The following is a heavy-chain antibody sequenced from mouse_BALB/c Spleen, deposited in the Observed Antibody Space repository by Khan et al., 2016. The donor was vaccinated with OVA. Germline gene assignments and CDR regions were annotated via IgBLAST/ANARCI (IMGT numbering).Heavy chain of an antibody. J-gene: IGHJ3*01. CDR2: INTSNGGT. CDR3: TRSEYGAMAY. V-gene: IGHV1S81*02. Sequence: QVQLQQSGAELVKPGASVRLSCKASGYTFTSYYLHWVQQRPGNGLEWIGDINTSNGGTNYTENLKTKTTLTVDNSSSTAYMQLSSLTSEDSAGDYYTRSEYGAMAYWGQGTLVTVSA. D-gene: IGHD1-1*02. CDR1: GYTFTSYY.